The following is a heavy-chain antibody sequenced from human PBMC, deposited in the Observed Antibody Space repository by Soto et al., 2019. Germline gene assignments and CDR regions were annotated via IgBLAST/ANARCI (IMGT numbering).Heavy chain of an antibody. D-gene: IGHD3-3*02. V-gene: IGHV3-23*01. J-gene: IGHJ6*01. CDR3: AGALDLPPYYNHYGVAF. CDR1: GFTFSSYG. Sequence: AGGSLRLSCVASGFTFSSYGMNWVRQAPGKGLEWVSGIGDGPSYTYYIESVKGRFTISRDNSKSTLYLHMNNLRAEDTAVYYCAGALDLPPYYNHYGVAFWGQGTTVTVSS. CDR2: IGDGPSYT.